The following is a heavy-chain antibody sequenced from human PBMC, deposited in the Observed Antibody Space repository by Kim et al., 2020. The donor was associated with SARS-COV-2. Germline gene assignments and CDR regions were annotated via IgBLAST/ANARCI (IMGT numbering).Heavy chain of an antibody. CDR2: FDPEDGET. CDR3: ATAPGIAAAGTRENAFDI. Sequence: ASVKVSCKVSGYTLTELSMHWVRQAPGKGLEWMGGFDPEDGETIYAQKFQGRVTMTEDTSTDTAYMELSSLRSEDTAVYYCATAPGIAAAGTRENAFDIWGQGTMVTVSS. V-gene: IGHV1-24*01. D-gene: IGHD6-13*01. J-gene: IGHJ3*02. CDR1: GYTLTELS.